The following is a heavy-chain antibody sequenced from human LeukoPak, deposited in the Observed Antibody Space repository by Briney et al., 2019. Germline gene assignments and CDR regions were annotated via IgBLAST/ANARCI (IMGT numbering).Heavy chain of an antibody. J-gene: IGHJ3*01. Sequence: PGGSLRLSCAASGFTVSSNYMSWARQAPGKGLEWVSLIYSGGDTYYADSVKGRFTISRDNSKNTLYLQMNNLRADDTAVYYCATRYCSGTSCYRGAFDVWGQGTMVTVSS. CDR1: GFTVSSNY. D-gene: IGHD2-2*02. CDR3: ATRYCSGTSCYRGAFDV. CDR2: IYSGGDT. V-gene: IGHV3-66*02.